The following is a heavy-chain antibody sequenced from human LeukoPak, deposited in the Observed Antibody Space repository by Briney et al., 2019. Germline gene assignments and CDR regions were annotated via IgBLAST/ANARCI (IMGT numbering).Heavy chain of an antibody. CDR2: ISSIGSTI. J-gene: IGHJ6*03. D-gene: IGHD2-2*01. Sequence: PGGSLRLSCAASGFTFGTYSMNWVRQAPGKGLEWLSYISSIGSTIYYADSVRGRFTISRDNAKNSLYLQMNTLRGEDTAVYYCASLYCSSVSCPGYHYMDVWGKGTTVTVSS. CDR1: GFTFGTYS. CDR3: ASLYCSSVSCPGYHYMDV. V-gene: IGHV3-48*01.